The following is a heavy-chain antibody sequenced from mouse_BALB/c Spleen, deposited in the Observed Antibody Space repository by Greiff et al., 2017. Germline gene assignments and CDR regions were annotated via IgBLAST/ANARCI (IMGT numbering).Heavy chain of an antibody. J-gene: IGHJ4*01. V-gene: IGHV5-6*02. CDR3: ARRGNYRYDEDYAMDY. Sequence: EVMLVESGGDLVKPGGSLKLSCAASGFTFSSYGMSWVRQTPDKRLEWVATISSGGSYTYYPDSVKGRFTISRDNAKNTLYLQMSSLKSEDTAMYYCARRGNYRYDEDYAMDYWGQGTSGTVSS. CDR1: GFTFSSYG. D-gene: IGHD2-14*01. CDR2: ISSGGSYT.